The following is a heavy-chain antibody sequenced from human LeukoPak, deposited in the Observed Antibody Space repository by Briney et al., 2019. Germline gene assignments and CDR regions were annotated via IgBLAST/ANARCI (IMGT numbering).Heavy chain of an antibody. Sequence: SETLSLTCIVSGCSMNYYSWTWIRQPAGKGLEWIGRVHTSGSTNYNPSLKSRVTMSVDKSKNHFSLNLNSVTAADTAVYYCAGERGVVINLNDAFDIWGQGTMVTVSA. CDR1: GCSMNYYS. V-gene: IGHV4-4*07. CDR3: AGERGVVINLNDAFDI. D-gene: IGHD3-3*01. CDR2: VHTSGST. J-gene: IGHJ3*02.